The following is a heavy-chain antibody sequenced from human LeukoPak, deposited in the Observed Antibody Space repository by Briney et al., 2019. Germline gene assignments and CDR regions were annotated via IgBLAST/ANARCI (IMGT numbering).Heavy chain of an antibody. Sequence: ASVKVSCKASGYTFTSYAMHWVRQAPGQRLEWMGWINAGIGNTKYSQKFQGRVTITRDTSASTAYMELSSLRSEDTAVYYCGGSGFGELYTLDYWGQGTLVTVSS. D-gene: IGHD3-10*01. CDR1: GYTFTSYA. CDR2: INAGIGNT. J-gene: IGHJ4*02. V-gene: IGHV1-3*01. CDR3: GGSGFGELYTLDY.